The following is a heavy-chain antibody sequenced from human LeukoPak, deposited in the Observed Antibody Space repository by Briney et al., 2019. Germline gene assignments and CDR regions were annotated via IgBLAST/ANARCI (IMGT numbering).Heavy chain of an antibody. CDR3: AREWSDNGFDS. CDR1: GYTFTGYY. J-gene: IGHJ5*01. D-gene: IGHD2-15*01. Sequence: ASVKVSCKASGYTFTGYYMHWVRQAPGQGLEWMGWINPNSGGTNYAQKFQGWVTMTRDTSISTAYMELSSLRSDDTAVYYCAREWSDNGFDSWGQGTLVTVSS. CDR2: INPNSGGT. V-gene: IGHV1-2*04.